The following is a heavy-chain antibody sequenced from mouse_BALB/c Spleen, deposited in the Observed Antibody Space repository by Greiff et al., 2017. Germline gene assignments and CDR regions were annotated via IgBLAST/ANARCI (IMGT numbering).Heavy chain of an antibody. D-gene: IGHD1-1*01. V-gene: IGHV5-6-4*01. CDR3: TRDYYGSSYDY. Sequence: EVQWVESGGGLVKPGGSLKLSCAASGFTFSSYTMSWVRQTPEKRLEWVATISSGGSYTYYPDSVKGRFTISRDNAKNTLYLQMSSLKSEDTAMYYCTRDYYGSSYDYWGQGTTLTVSS. J-gene: IGHJ2*01. CDR1: GFTFSSYT. CDR2: ISSGGSYT.